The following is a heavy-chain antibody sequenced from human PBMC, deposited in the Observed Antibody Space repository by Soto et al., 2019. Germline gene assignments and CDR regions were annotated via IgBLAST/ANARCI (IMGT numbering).Heavy chain of an antibody. D-gene: IGHD1-26*01. Sequence: EVQLVESGGGFVQPGGSLRLSCVASRFSFTNAWMSWVRQAPGKGPEWVGRIKSKSDGGTADYAAPVKGRFTISRDDSQNTLHLHMDSLNTEDTALQHWSTDIGIYGLDICGQGTTVTVSS. CDR1: RFSFTNAW. CDR2: IKSKSDGGTA. J-gene: IGHJ6*02. V-gene: IGHV3-15*01. CDR3: STDIGIYGLDI.